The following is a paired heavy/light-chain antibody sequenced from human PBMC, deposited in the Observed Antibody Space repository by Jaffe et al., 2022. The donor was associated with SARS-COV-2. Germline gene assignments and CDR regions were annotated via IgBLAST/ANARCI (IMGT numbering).Light chain of an antibody. J-gene: IGLJ2*01. CDR1: NSDVGGYNY. Sequence: QSALTQPASVSGSPGQSITISCTGTNSDVGGYNYVSWYQQHPGKAPKLMIYDVSNRPSGVSNRFSGSKSGNTASLTISGLQAEDEADYYCSSYTSSSTVVFGGGTKLTVL. V-gene: IGLV2-14*01. CDR3: SSYTSSSTVV. CDR2: DVS.
Heavy chain of an antibody. CDR1: GGSVSSGSYY. V-gene: IGHV4-61*01. CDR3: ARCGGSYYYDSANWFDP. D-gene: IGHD3-22*01. Sequence: QVQLQESGPGLVKPSETLSLTCTVSGGSVSSGSYYWSWIRQPPGKGLEWIGYIYYSGSTNYNPSLKSRVTMSVDTSKNQFSLKLSSVTAADTAVYYCARCGGSYYYDSANWFDPWGQGTLVTVSS. CDR2: IYYSGST. J-gene: IGHJ5*02.